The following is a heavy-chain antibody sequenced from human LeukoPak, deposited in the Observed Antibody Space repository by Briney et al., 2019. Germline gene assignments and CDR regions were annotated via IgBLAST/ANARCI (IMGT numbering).Heavy chain of an antibody. Sequence: SGPTLVKPTQTLTLTCTFSGFSLSTSGVGVGWIRQPPGKALEWLAFIYWDDDKRYSPSLECRLTITKDTFKNQVVLTMTNMDPVDTATYYCAHSEDYYGSVDAFDIWGQGTMVTVSS. V-gene: IGHV2-5*02. D-gene: IGHD3-10*01. J-gene: IGHJ3*02. CDR1: GFSLSTSGVG. CDR3: AHSEDYYGSVDAFDI. CDR2: IYWDDDK.